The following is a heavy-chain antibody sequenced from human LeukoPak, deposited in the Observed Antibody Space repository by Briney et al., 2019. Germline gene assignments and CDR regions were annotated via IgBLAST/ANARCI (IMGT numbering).Heavy chain of an antibody. D-gene: IGHD3-22*01. Sequence: ASVTVSCKASGYTFTSYGISWVRQAPGQGPEWMGWISDYNGNTNYAQKFHGRVTMTTDTSTSSAYMELRSLRSDDTAVYYCARDFDDSSQGYFFDFWGQGTLVTVSS. V-gene: IGHV1-18*01. CDR1: GYTFTSYG. CDR3: ARDFDDSSQGYFFDF. CDR2: ISDYNGNT. J-gene: IGHJ4*02.